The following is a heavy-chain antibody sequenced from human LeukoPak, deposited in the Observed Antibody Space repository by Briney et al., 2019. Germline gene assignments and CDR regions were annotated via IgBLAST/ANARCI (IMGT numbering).Heavy chain of an antibody. Sequence: PGGSLRLSCAASGFTFSDYYMSWIRQAPGKGLEWVSYISSSGSTIYYADSVKGRFTISRDNAKNSPYLQMNSLRAEDTAVYYCARRYYYDSSGYRAFYYYYYMDVWGKGTTVTVSS. V-gene: IGHV3-11*01. D-gene: IGHD3-22*01. CDR2: ISSSGSTI. CDR1: GFTFSDYY. J-gene: IGHJ6*03. CDR3: ARRYYYDSSGYRAFYYYYYMDV.